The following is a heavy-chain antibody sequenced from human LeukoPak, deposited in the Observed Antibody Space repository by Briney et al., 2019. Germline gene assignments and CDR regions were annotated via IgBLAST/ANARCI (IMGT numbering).Heavy chain of an antibody. CDR3: AAGIAVAGTVY. V-gene: IGHV4-34*01. Sequence: PSETLSLTCAVYGGSFSGYYWSWIRQPPGKGLEWIGEINHSGSTNYNPSLKSRVTISVDTSKNQFSLKLSSVTAADTAVYYCAAGIAVAGTVYWGQGILVTVSS. CDR2: INHSGST. J-gene: IGHJ4*02. CDR1: GGSFSGYY. D-gene: IGHD6-19*01.